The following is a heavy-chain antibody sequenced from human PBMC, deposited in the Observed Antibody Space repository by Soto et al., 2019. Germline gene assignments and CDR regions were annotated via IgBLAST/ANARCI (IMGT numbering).Heavy chain of an antibody. D-gene: IGHD4-4*01. V-gene: IGHV4-59*01. J-gene: IGHJ4*02. Sequence: PSETLSLTCPVSGGSISTYYWTWFRQPPGKGLEWIGFVYYSGSTNYNPSLKSRVSISVDTSKNQFSLKVNSVTAADTAVYYCASEATVTTPCYFDYWGQGTLVTVSS. CDR1: GGSISTYY. CDR3: ASEATVTTPCYFDY. CDR2: VYYSGST.